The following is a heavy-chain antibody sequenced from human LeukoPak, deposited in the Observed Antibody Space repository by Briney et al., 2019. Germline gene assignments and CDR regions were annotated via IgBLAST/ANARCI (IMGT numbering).Heavy chain of an antibody. CDR3: AKDVRVGGGGMDV. V-gene: IGHV3-23*01. J-gene: IGHJ6*02. D-gene: IGHD1-26*01. CDR1: GFTFSTYA. CDR2: ISDSGANR. Sequence: GGSLRLSCAASGFTFSTYAMTWVRQAPGKGLEWVSLISDSGANRHYADSVKGRFTISRDNSKNTVSLQMNSLRAEDTAVYYCAKDVRVGGGGMDVWGQGTPVTVSS.